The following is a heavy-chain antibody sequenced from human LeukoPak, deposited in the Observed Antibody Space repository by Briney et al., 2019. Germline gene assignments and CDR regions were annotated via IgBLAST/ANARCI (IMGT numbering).Heavy chain of an antibody. Sequence: GGSLRLSCAASEFNVSSNYMNWVRQAPGKGLEWVSVIYSGGSTYYADSVKGRFTISRDNSKNTLYLQMNSLRAEDAAVYYCAGGARRQQPFDYWGQGTLVTVCS. V-gene: IGHV3-66*01. CDR3: AGGARRQQPFDY. CDR1: EFNVSSNY. CDR2: IYSGGST. D-gene: IGHD6-13*01. J-gene: IGHJ4*02.